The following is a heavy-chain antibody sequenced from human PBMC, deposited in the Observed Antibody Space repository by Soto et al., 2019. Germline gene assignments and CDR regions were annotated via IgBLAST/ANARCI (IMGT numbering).Heavy chain of an antibody. Sequence: SVKVCCKASGGTFRSYAISWVRQAPGQGLEWMGGIIPIFGTANYAQKFQGRVTITADESTSTAYMELSSLRSEDTAVYYCARDYYGSGSYYNVTYYYYYGMDVWGQGTTVTVSS. CDR3: ARDYYGSGSYYNVTYYYYYGMDV. CDR2: IIPIFGTA. V-gene: IGHV1-69*13. J-gene: IGHJ6*02. D-gene: IGHD3-10*01. CDR1: GGTFRSYA.